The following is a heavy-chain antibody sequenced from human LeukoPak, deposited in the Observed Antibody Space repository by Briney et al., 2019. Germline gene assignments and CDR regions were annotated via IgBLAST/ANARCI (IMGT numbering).Heavy chain of an antibody. V-gene: IGHV3-43*01. Sequence: GGSLRLSCAASGFTFDDYTMHWVRQAPGKGLEWVSLISSDGGSTYYADSVKGRFTISRDNSKNSLYLQMNSLRTEDTALYYCAKGAFYDFWSGYHHWGQGTLVTASS. J-gene: IGHJ4*02. D-gene: IGHD3-3*01. CDR1: GFTFDDYT. CDR3: AKGAFYDFWSGYHH. CDR2: ISSDGGST.